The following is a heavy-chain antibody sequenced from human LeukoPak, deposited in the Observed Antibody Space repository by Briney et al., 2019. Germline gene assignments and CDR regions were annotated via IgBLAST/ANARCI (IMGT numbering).Heavy chain of an antibody. Sequence: PGGSLRLSCAASGFTFSSYAMHWVRQAPGKELEWVAVISYDGSNKYYADSVKGRFTISRDNSKNTLYLQMNSLRAEDTAVYYCATGIAVAGPLDYWGQGTLVTVSS. CDR2: ISYDGSNK. CDR3: ATGIAVAGPLDY. V-gene: IGHV3-30-3*01. CDR1: GFTFSSYA. J-gene: IGHJ4*02. D-gene: IGHD6-19*01.